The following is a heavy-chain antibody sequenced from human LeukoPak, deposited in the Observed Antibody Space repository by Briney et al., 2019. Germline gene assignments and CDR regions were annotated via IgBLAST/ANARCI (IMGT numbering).Heavy chain of an antibody. CDR2: IWYDGSNK. J-gene: IGHJ4*02. V-gene: IGHV3-33*01. D-gene: IGHD4-17*01. Sequence: GGSLRLSCAAPGFTFSSYGMHWVRQAPGKGLEWVAVIWYDGSNKYYADSVKGRFTISRDNSKNTLYLQMNSLRAEDTAVYYCARAYPTTVTTPYYFDYWGQGTLVTVSS. CDR1: GFTFSSYG. CDR3: ARAYPTTVTTPYYFDY.